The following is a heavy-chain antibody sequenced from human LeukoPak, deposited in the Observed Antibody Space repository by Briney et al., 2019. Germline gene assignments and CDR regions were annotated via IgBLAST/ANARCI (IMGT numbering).Heavy chain of an antibody. J-gene: IGHJ6*02. CDR2: IIPILGIA. CDR3: ARSTFYDYGGNYYGMDV. CDR1: GGTFSSYA. Sequence: SVKVSCKASGGTFSSYAISWVRQAPGQGLEWMGRIIPILGIANYAQKFQGRVTITADKSTSSAYMELSSLRSEDTAVYYCARSTFYDYGGNYYGMDVWGQGTTVTVSS. V-gene: IGHV1-69*04. D-gene: IGHD4-17*01.